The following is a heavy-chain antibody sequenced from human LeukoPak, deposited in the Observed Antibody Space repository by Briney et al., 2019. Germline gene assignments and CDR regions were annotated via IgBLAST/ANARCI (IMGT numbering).Heavy chain of an antibody. CDR3: ARRGDGYNLYYFDY. V-gene: IGHV3-53*01. D-gene: IGHD5-24*01. Sequence: GGSLRLSCAASGFTVSSNYMSWVRQAPGKGLEWVSVIYSGGSTYYADPVKGRFTISRDNSKNTLYLQMNSLRAEDTAVYYCARRGDGYNLYYFDYWGQGTLVTVSS. CDR1: GFTVSSNY. J-gene: IGHJ4*02. CDR2: IYSGGST.